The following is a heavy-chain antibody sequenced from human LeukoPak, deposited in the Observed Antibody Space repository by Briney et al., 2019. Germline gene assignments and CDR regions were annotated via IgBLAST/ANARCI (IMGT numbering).Heavy chain of an antibody. D-gene: IGHD3-9*01. CDR1: GFSFSSYA. J-gene: IGHJ4*02. Sequence: GGSLRLSCEVSGFSFSSYAMSWVRQSPGKGLEWVATVCASGGCTYYADSVEGRFTVSRDNAMNTLSLQMDSLRADDTAVYFCAKDRLDYAGPHDYFEWWGQGTLVTVS. CDR2: VCASGGCT. CDR3: AKDRLDYAGPHDYFEW. V-gene: IGHV3-23*01.